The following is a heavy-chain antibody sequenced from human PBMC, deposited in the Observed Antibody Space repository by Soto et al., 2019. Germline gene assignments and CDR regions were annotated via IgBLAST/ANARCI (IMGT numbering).Heavy chain of an antibody. J-gene: IGHJ5*01. CDR1: GFTFSTYW. CDR3: ARGADWFDS. CDR2: INSDASHT. V-gene: IGHV3-74*01. Sequence: GGSLRLSCAASGFTFSTYWMHWIRQVPGKGLEWVSRINSDASHTYYADSVKGRFTISRDNAKNTLHLGMNSLRAEDTAVYYCARGADWFDSWGQGTLVTVSS.